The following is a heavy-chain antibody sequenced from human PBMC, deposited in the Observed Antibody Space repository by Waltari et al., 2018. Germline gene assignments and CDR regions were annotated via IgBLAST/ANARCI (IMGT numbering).Heavy chain of an antibody. V-gene: IGHV3-30-3*01. CDR3: ARDRGHFDY. CDR2: ISEDGSNK. CDR1: GFTFSSSA. Sequence: QVQLVESGGGVVQPGRSLRLSCAASGFTFSSSAMHWVRQAPGTGLEWVAVISEDGSNKYYADSVKGRFTISRDNSKNTLYLQMNSLRAEDTAVYYCARDRGHFDYWGQGTLVTVSS. J-gene: IGHJ4*02.